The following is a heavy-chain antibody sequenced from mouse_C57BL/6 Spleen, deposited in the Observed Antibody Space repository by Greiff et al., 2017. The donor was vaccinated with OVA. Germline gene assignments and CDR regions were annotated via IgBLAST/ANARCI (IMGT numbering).Heavy chain of an antibody. CDR3: AREEDNPMDD. CDR1: GYTFTSYW. D-gene: IGHD1-3*01. Sequence: VQLQQPGTELVKPGASVKLSCKASGYTFTSYWMHWVKQRPGQGLEWIGNINPSNGGTNYNEKFKSKAPLTVAKSSSTAYMPLSSLPSQVSAVFECAREEDNPMDDWGQGTTGTVAA. CDR2: INPSNGGT. V-gene: IGHV1-53*01. J-gene: IGHJ2*01.